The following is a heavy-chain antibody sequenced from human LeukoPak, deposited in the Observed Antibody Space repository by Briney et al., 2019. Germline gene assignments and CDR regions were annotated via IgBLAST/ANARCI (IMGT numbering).Heavy chain of an antibody. V-gene: IGHV3-7*04. D-gene: IGHD6-13*01. CDR3: ARDTSAERGQQLAN. CDR1: GFTFSRYW. CDR2: IEEDGSEK. J-gene: IGHJ4*02. Sequence: GGSLRLSCAASGFTFSRYWMSWVRQAPGKGLEYMANIEEDGSEKYYVDSVKGRFTISRDNARNSLFLQMNSLRVDDTAVYYCARDTSAERGQQLANWGQGTLVTVSS.